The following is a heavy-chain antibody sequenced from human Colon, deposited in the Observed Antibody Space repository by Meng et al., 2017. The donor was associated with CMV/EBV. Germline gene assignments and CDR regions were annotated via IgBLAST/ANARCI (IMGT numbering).Heavy chain of an antibody. CDR2: IGRGSGA. V-gene: IGHV3-23*01. CDR1: GFTFTSDA. D-gene: IGHD2-15*01. CDR3: ARDRWFTF. J-gene: IGHJ4*02. Sequence: EGQLLRSGGRLVQPGVSMSLSCAASGFTFTSDAIRWLRQAPGEGLEWVSTIGRGSGANYADSVKGRFTMSRDNSKNTVYLEMNKLRAEDTAIYYCARDRWFTFWGQGVLVTVSS.